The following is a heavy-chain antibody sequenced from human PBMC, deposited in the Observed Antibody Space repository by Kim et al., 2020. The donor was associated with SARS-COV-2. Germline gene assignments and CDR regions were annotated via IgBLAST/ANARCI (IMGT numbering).Heavy chain of an antibody. Sequence: MQWVRQAPGKGVEWVSGISWNSGSIGYADSVKGRFTISRDNAKNSLYLQMNSLRAEDTALYYCAKGSGYSYGYGFPYFDYWGQGTLVTV. V-gene: IGHV3-9*01. CDR2: ISWNSGSI. D-gene: IGHD5-18*01. J-gene: IGHJ4*02. CDR3: AKGSGYSYGYGFPYFDY.